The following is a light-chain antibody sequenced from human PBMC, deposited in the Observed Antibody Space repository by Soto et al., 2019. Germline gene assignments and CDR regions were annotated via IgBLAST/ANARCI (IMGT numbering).Light chain of an antibody. CDR2: WAS. Sequence: DIVMTQSPDSLAVSLGEVTTIDFTSSQSVLSSSNNKKYLAWYQLEPGQPPQXXIYWASTRESGVPDRFSGSASGTDFTLTPTSLQAEDVATYFCQQYYSTPLKFGQGTKVHI. CDR1: QSVLSSSNNKKY. CDR3: QQYYSTPLK. V-gene: IGKV4-1*01. J-gene: IGKJ1*01.